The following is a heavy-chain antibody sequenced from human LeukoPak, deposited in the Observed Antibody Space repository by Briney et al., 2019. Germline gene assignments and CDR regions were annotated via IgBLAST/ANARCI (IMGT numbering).Heavy chain of an antibody. D-gene: IGHD5-12*01. V-gene: IGHV7-4-1*02. J-gene: IGHJ6*02. CDR2: INTNTGNP. CDR3: ARVKGVTTTPYYYYGMDV. Sequence: ASVKVSCKASGYTFTSYAMNWVRQAPGQGLEWMGWINTNTGNPTYAQGFTGRFVFSLDTPVSTAYLQISSLKAEDTAVYYCARVKGVTTTPYYYYGMDVWGQGTTVTVSS. CDR1: GYTFTSYA.